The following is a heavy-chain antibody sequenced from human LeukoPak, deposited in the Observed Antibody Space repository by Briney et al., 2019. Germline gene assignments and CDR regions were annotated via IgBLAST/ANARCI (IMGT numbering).Heavy chain of an antibody. Sequence: PGGSLRLSCAASGFTFSSYSMNWVRQAPGKGLELVSSISSSSSYIYYADSVKGRFTISRDNAKNSLYLQMNSLRAEDTAVYYCARDSGWFGESDYNWFDPWGQGTLVTVSS. D-gene: IGHD3-10*01. CDR1: GFTFSSYS. V-gene: IGHV3-21*01. CDR2: ISSSSSYI. J-gene: IGHJ5*02. CDR3: ARDSGWFGESDYNWFDP.